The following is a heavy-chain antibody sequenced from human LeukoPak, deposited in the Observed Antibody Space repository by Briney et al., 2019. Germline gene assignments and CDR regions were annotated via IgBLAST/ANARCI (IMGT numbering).Heavy chain of an antibody. CDR1: GFTFSSYW. V-gene: IGHV3-7*01. J-gene: IGHJ4*02. Sequence: PGGSLRLSCAASGFTFSSYWMSWVRQAPGKGLEWVANIKQDGSEKYYVDSVKGRFTISRGNAKNSLYLQMNSLRAEDTAVYYCARLLSTVTTHIDYWGQGTLVTVSS. D-gene: IGHD4-11*01. CDR2: IKQDGSEK. CDR3: ARLLSTVTTHIDY.